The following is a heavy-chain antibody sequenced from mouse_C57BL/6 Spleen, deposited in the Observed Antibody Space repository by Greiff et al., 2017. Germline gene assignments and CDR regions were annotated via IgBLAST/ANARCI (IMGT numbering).Heavy chain of an antibody. CDR3: ASAPVYYGSSCWYFDV. CDR1: GIDFSRYW. V-gene: IGHV4-1*01. D-gene: IGHD1-1*01. CDR2: INPDSSTI. Sequence: AAPGIDFSRYWMSWVRRAPGKGLEWIGEINPDSSTINYAPSLKDKFIISRDNAKNTLYLQMSKVRSEDTALYYCASAPVYYGSSCWYFDVWGTGTTVTVSA. J-gene: IGHJ1*03.